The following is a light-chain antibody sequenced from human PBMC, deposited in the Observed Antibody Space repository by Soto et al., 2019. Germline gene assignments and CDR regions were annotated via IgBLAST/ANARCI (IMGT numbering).Light chain of an antibody. CDR3: SSYAGSYTWV. Sequence: QSALTQPASVSGSPGQSITISCTGTSSDVGGYNYVSWYQQHPGKAPKLMIYEVSNRPTGVSNRFSGSKSGNTASLTISGLQDEDEADYYCSSYAGSYTWVFGSGTKVTVL. J-gene: IGLJ1*01. CDR2: EVS. CDR1: SSDVGGYNY. V-gene: IGLV2-14*01.